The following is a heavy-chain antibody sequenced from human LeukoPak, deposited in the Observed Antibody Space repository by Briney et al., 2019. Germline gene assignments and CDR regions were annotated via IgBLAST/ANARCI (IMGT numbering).Heavy chain of an antibody. J-gene: IGHJ6*02. CDR2: ISYDGSNK. CDR3: ARESLAGTYYYYGMDV. CDR1: GFTFSSYA. D-gene: IGHD6-19*01. V-gene: IGHV3-30*04. Sequence: GGSLRLSCAASGFTFSSYAMHWVRGAPGKGREGGAVISYDGSNKYYADSVKGRFTISRDNSKNTLYLQMNSLRAEDTAVYYCARESLAGTYYYYGMDVWGQGNTVTVSS.